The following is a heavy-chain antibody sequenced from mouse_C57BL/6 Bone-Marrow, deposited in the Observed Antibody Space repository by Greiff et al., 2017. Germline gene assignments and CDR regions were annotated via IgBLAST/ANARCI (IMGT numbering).Heavy chain of an antibody. V-gene: IGHV1-81*01. J-gene: IGHJ3*01. CDR3: VTTVVAPFAY. D-gene: IGHD1-1*01. CDR2: IYPRSGNT. Sequence: VQRVESGAELARPGASVKLSCKASGYTFTSYGISWVKQRTGQGLEWIGEIYPRSGNTYYNEKFKGKATLTADKSSSTAYMELRSLTSEDSAVYFCVTTVVAPFAYWGQGTLVTVSA. CDR1: GYTFTSYG.